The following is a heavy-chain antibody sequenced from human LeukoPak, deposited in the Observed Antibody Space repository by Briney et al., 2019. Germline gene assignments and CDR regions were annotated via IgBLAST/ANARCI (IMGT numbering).Heavy chain of an antibody. Sequence: SETLSLTCTVSGGSISSSSYYWGWIRQPPGKGLEWVGSIYYSGSTYYNPSLKSRVTISVDTSKNQFSLKLSSVTAADTAVYYCARGLSVGSLGGVYAFDIWGQGTMVTVSS. CDR3: ARGLSVGSLGGVYAFDI. D-gene: IGHD2-15*01. V-gene: IGHV4-39*07. CDR2: IYYSGST. CDR1: GGSISSSSYY. J-gene: IGHJ3*02.